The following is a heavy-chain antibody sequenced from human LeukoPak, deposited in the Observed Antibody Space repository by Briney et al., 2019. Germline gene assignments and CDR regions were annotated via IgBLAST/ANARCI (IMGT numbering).Heavy chain of an antibody. CDR3: ASGSYYFDY. Sequence: PETLSLTCTVSGGSIRISYWSCVRHRPGKGLEWVGYIYYSGSTKYNASLNSRATISVDTSKNQFSLKLSSVTAADTAVYYCASGSYYFDYWGQGTRVTVSS. J-gene: IGHJ4*02. D-gene: IGHD1-26*01. CDR2: IYYSGST. CDR1: GGSIRISY. V-gene: IGHV4-59*08.